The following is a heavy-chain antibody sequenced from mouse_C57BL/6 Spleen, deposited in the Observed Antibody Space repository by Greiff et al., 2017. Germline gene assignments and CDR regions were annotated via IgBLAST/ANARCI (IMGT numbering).Heavy chain of an antibody. Sequence: EVQLQESGPGLVKPSQSLSLTCSVTGYSITSGYYWNWIRQFPGNKLEWMGYISYDGSNNYNPSLKNRISITRDTSKNQFFLKLNSVTTEDTATYYCARDYGSSALWYFDVWGTGTTVTVSS. V-gene: IGHV3-6*01. CDR2: ISYDGSN. D-gene: IGHD1-1*01. CDR1: GYSITSGYY. CDR3: ARDYGSSALWYFDV. J-gene: IGHJ1*03.